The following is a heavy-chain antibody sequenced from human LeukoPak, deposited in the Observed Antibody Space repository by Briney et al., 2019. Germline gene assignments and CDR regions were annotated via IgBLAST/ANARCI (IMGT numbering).Heavy chain of an antibody. Sequence: GSLRLSCAASGLTVSDNYRTWVRQAPGKGLEWVSVIYAGGSTFYADSVKGRFTISRDNSKNTVYLQMNSLRAEDTAVYYCARDRSYDSSGYPFDFWGQGTLVTVSS. CDR3: ARDRSYDSSGYPFDF. CDR1: GLTVSDNY. D-gene: IGHD3-22*01. V-gene: IGHV3-66*02. J-gene: IGHJ4*02. CDR2: IYAGGST.